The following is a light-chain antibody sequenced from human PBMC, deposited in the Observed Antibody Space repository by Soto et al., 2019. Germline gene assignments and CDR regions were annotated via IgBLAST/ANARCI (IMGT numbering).Light chain of an antibody. Sequence: EVVLTQSPGTLSLSPRERATLSCRASQSVSNNYLAWYQHKPGQAPRLLIYGASNRAPVIPDRFSGSGSGPDFTLTISILEPEDFALYYCQQYSASPRTFGQGTLVEVK. CDR2: GAS. CDR3: QQYSASPRT. CDR1: QSVSNNY. J-gene: IGKJ1*01. V-gene: IGKV3-20*01.